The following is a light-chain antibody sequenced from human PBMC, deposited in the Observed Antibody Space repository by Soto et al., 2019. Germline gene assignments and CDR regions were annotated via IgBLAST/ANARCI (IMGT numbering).Light chain of an antibody. V-gene: IGKV3-20*01. CDR2: GAS. Sequence: EIVLTQSPGTLSLSPGERATLSCRASQSVSSSYLAWYQQKPGQSPRLVIYGASNRATGIPARFSGSGSGTDFTLTISRLEPEDFAVYYCKQFGSSQYTFGPGTKLEIK. J-gene: IGKJ2*01. CDR3: KQFGSSQYT. CDR1: QSVSSSY.